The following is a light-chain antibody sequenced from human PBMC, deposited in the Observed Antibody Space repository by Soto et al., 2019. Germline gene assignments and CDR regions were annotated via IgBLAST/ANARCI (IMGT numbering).Light chain of an antibody. CDR1: SSDVGSYNR. V-gene: IGLV2-18*02. Sequence: QSALTQPPSVSGSLGQSVTISCTGTSSDVGSYNRVSWYQQPPGTAPKLMIYEVSNRPSGVPDRFSGSKSGNTASLTISGLQADDEADYYCSSYTSSSTYVFGTWTKVTVL. CDR2: EVS. J-gene: IGLJ1*01. CDR3: SSYTSSSTYV.